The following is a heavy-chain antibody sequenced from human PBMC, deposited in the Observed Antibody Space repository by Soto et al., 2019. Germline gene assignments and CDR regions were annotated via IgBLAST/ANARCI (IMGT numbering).Heavy chain of an antibody. CDR2: IYYRGNT. CDR1: GDSINSDNYY. V-gene: IGHV4-39*01. J-gene: IGHJ4*02. D-gene: IGHD3-9*01. CDR3: ARLEGLATISYYFDY. Sequence: SETLSLTCSVSGDSINSDNYYWGWIRQPPGKGLEWIGSIYYRGNTYYNPSLKTRVTISLDKSKSQFSLKLNSVTAADSAVYFCARLEGLATISYYFDYWGRGTLVTVSS.